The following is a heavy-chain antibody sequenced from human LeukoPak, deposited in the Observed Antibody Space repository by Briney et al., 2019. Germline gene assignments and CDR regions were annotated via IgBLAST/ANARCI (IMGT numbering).Heavy chain of an antibody. CDR1: GDSITSSY. D-gene: IGHD1-1*01. V-gene: IGHV4-59*01. J-gene: IGHJ4*02. CDR3: ARAPIGSVDY. Sequence: SETLSLTCTVFGDSITSSYWTWIRLPPGKGLEWIAYIYYTGYTNYNPSLKSRVSISVDTSKNQLSLKLISVTAADTAVYYCARAPIGSVDYWGPGALVTVSS. CDR2: IYYTGYT.